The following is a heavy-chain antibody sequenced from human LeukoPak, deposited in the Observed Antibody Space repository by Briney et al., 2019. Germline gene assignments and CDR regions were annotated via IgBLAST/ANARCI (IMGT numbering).Heavy chain of an antibody. J-gene: IGHJ4*02. V-gene: IGHV3-53*01. Sequence: GGSLRLSCAASGFTVSSNYMSWVRQAPGKGLEWVSVIYSGGSTYYADSVKGRFTISRDNSKNTLYLQMNSLRAEDTAVYYCASSHLYYYYDSSGYLDYWGQGTLVTVSS. CDR1: GFTVSSNY. CDR3: ASSHLYYYYDSSGYLDY. CDR2: IYSGGST. D-gene: IGHD3-22*01.